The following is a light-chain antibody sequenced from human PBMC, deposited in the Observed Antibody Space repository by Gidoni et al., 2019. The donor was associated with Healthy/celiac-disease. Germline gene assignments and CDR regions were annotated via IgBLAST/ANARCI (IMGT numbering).Light chain of an antibody. Sequence: DIQMTQSPSSLSASVVDRVTITCQASQDMSNYLNWYQQKPGKAPKLLIYDASNLETGVPSRFSGSGSGTDFTFTISSLQPEDIATYYCQQYDNLPPVYTFXXXTKLEIK. CDR1: QDMSNY. CDR3: QQYDNLPPVYT. J-gene: IGKJ2*01. V-gene: IGKV1-33*01. CDR2: DAS.